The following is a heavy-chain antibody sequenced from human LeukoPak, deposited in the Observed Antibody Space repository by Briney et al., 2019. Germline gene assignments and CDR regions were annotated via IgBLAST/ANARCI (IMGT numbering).Heavy chain of an antibody. V-gene: IGHV3-30*02. Sequence: GGSLRLSCAASGFTFSSYGMHWVRQAPGKGLEWVAFIRYDGSNKYYADSVKGRFTISRDNSKNTLYLQMNSLRAEDKAVYYCATIDGSPFDYWGQGTLVTVSS. D-gene: IGHD1-26*01. CDR3: ATIDGSPFDY. CDR2: IRYDGSNK. J-gene: IGHJ4*02. CDR1: GFTFSSYG.